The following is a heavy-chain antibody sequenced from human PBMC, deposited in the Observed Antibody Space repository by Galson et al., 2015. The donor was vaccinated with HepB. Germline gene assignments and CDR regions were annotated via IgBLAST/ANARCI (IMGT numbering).Heavy chain of an antibody. J-gene: IGHJ4*02. Sequence: CAISGDSVSSNSAAWNWIRQSPSRGLEWLGRAYYRSKWYNDYAVSVKSRITINPDTSKNQFSLQLNSVTPEDTAVYYCARELAGEITGHFDYWGQGTLVTVSS. CDR2: AYYRSKWYN. CDR1: GDSVSSNSAA. V-gene: IGHV6-1*01. D-gene: IGHD1-20*01. CDR3: ARELAGEITGHFDY.